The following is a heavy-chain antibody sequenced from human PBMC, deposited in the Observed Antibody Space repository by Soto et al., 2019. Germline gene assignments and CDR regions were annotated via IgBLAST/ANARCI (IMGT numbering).Heavy chain of an antibody. CDR2: ISSSSSYI. CDR1: GFTFSSYS. Sequence: GGSLRLSCAASGFTFSSYSMNWVRQAPGKGLEWVSSISSSSSYIYYADSVKGRFTISRDNAKNSLYLQMNSLRAEDTAVYYCARDSSGWYPPSPYYFDYWGQGTLVTVSS. D-gene: IGHD6-19*01. J-gene: IGHJ4*02. V-gene: IGHV3-21*01. CDR3: ARDSSGWYPPSPYYFDY.